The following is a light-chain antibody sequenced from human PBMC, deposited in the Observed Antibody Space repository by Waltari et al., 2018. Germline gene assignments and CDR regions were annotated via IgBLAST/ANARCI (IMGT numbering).Light chain of an antibody. CDR1: QSVGRT. CDR3: QHYVRLPVT. V-gene: IGKV3-20*01. CDR2: GAS. Sequence: EIVLTQSPGTLSFSPGERATLSCWTSQSVGRTLAWYQQKPGQPPRLLIYGASIRATGIPDRFSGSGSGTDCSLTISRLEPEDFAVYYCQHYVRLPVTFGQGTKVEIK. J-gene: IGKJ1*01.